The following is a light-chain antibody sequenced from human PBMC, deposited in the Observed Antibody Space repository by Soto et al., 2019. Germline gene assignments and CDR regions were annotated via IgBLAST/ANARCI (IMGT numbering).Light chain of an antibody. Sequence: EIVMTQSAATLSVSPGERATLSCRASQSVSSNLAWYQQKPGQAPRLLIYGASTRATGIPARFSGSGSGTEFTLTISSLQSEGFAVYYCQQYNSWPRTFGQGTKVDIK. CDR2: GAS. CDR1: QSVSSN. CDR3: QQYNSWPRT. V-gene: IGKV3-15*01. J-gene: IGKJ1*01.